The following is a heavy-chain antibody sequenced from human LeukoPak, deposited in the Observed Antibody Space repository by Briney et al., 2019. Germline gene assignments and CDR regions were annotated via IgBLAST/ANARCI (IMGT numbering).Heavy chain of an antibody. J-gene: IGHJ6*02. CDR2: ISGSGGST. CDR1: GFTFSSYA. D-gene: IGHD3-10*01. V-gene: IGHV3-23*01. CDR3: AKDPVGDYGSGRYYYYGMDV. Sequence: GGSLRLSCAASGFTFSSYAMSWVRQAPGKGLEWVSAISGSGGSTYYADSMKGRFTISRDNSKHTLNLQMNSLRAEDTAVYYCAKDPVGDYGSGRYYYYGMDVWGQGTTVTVSS.